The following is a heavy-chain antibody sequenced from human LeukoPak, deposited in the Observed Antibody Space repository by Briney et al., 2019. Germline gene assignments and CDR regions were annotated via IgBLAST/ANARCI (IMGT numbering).Heavy chain of an antibody. CDR3: ANTLIAVAGFDY. CDR1: GFTVSSNY. V-gene: IGHV3-53*01. Sequence: GGSLRLSCAASGFTVSSNYMSWVRQAPGKGLEWVSVIYSGGSTYYADSVKGRFTISRDNSKNTLYLQMNSLRAEDTAVYYCANTLIAVAGFDYWGQGTLVTVSS. D-gene: IGHD6-19*01. CDR2: IYSGGST. J-gene: IGHJ4*02.